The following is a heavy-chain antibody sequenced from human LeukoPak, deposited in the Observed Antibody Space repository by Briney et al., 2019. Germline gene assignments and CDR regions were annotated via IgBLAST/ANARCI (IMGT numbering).Heavy chain of an antibody. J-gene: IGHJ4*02. CDR2: IRSDGSNK. CDR1: GFTFSSYA. Sequence: GGSLRLSCAASGFTFSSYAMHWVRQAPGKGLEWVAFIRSDGSNKSYADSVKGRFTISRDNAKNSLYLQMNSLRAEDTAVYYCATDRRGSSDYWGQGTLVTVSS. CDR3: ATDRRGSSDY. D-gene: IGHD3-10*01. V-gene: IGHV3-30*02.